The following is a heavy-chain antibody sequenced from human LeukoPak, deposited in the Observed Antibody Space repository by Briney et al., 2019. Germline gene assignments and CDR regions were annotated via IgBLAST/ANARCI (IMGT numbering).Heavy chain of an antibody. Sequence: GGSLRLSCAASGFSFSIYWMSWVRQAPGKGLEWVATIKGDGNERYYVDSVKGRFTISRDNAKNSLYLQMNSLRAEDTAVYYCARGGSYIVDYWGQGTLVTVSS. CDR1: GFSFSIYW. J-gene: IGHJ4*02. V-gene: IGHV3-7*01. D-gene: IGHD3-10*01. CDR2: IKGDGNER. CDR3: ARGGSYIVDY.